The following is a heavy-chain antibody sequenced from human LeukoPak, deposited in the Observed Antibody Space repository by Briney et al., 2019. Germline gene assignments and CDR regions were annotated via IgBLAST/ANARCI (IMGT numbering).Heavy chain of an antibody. CDR3: ARNLNFWLGRIAFDI. CDR1: GFTFSSYG. D-gene: IGHD1-7*01. J-gene: IGHJ3*02. Sequence: GGSLSLSCAASGFTFSSYGMHWVRQAPGKGLEWVAVISYDGSNKYYADSVKGRFTISRDNSKNTLYLQMNSLRAEDTAVYYCARNLNFWLGRIAFDIWGQGTMVTVSS. CDR2: ISYDGSNK. V-gene: IGHV3-30*03.